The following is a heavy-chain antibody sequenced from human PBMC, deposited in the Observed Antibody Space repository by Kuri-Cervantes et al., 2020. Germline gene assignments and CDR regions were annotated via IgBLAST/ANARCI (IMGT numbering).Heavy chain of an antibody. Sequence: GESLKISCAASGFTFSSYSMNWVRQAPGKGLEWVSYISSSSSTIYYADSVKGRFTISRDNSKNSLYLQMNSLRAEDTALYYCAKDKGSRGYDSIDYWGQGTLVTVSS. J-gene: IGHJ4*02. CDR3: AKDKGSRGYDSIDY. CDR2: ISSSSSTI. D-gene: IGHD5-12*01. V-gene: IGHV3-48*04. CDR1: GFTFSSYS.